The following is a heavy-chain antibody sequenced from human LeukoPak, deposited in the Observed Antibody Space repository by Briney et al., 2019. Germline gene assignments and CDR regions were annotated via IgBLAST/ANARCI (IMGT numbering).Heavy chain of an antibody. D-gene: IGHD3-10*01. Sequence: GGSLRLSCAASGFTFSSYGMHWVRQAPGKGLEWVAFIRYDGSNKYYADSVKGRFTISRDNSENTLYLHVNSLRPEDTALYHCARQSLLWFGELDYWGQGTLVTVSS. V-gene: IGHV3-30*02. CDR3: ARQSLLWFGELDY. J-gene: IGHJ4*02. CDR1: GFTFSSYG. CDR2: IRYDGSNK.